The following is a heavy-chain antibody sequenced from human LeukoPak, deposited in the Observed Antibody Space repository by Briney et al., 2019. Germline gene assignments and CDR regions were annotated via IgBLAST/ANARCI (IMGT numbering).Heavy chain of an antibody. Sequence: ASVEVSCKASGYTFTSYAMHWVRQAPGQRLEWMGWINAGNGNTKYSQEFQGRVTITRDTSASTAYMELSSLRSEDMAVYYCARGGQWLASGDFDYWGQGTLVTVSS. CDR2: INAGNGNT. J-gene: IGHJ4*02. V-gene: IGHV1-3*03. CDR3: ARGGQWLASGDFDY. D-gene: IGHD6-19*01. CDR1: GYTFTSYA.